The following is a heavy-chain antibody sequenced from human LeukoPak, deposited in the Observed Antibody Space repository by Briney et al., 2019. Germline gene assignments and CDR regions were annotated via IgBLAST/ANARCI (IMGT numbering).Heavy chain of an antibody. CDR3: ARELWFGEFYFDY. V-gene: IGHV1-2*02. Sequence: ASVKVSCKASGYIFTGYYMHWMRQAPGQGLEWMGWINPNSGGTNYAQKFQGRVTMTRDTFISTVYMDLSRLRSDDTAVHYCARELWFGEFYFDYWGQGTLVTVSS. D-gene: IGHD3-10*01. J-gene: IGHJ4*02. CDR1: GYIFTGYY. CDR2: INPNSGGT.